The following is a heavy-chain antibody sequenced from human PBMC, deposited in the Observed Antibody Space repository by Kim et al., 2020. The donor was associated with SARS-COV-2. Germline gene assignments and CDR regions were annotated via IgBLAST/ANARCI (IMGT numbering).Heavy chain of an antibody. CDR3: ARDTPGQKAYDI. J-gene: IGHJ3*02. Sequence: YAGSVKSRRTNHADTSKNQFSLRLNSVSPEDTAVYYCARDTPGQKAYDIWGQGTMVTVSS. V-gene: IGHV6-1*01.